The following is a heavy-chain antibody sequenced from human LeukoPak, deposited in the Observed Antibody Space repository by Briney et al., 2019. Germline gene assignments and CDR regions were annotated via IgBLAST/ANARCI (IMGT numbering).Heavy chain of an antibody. CDR3: ARGDIAAAGSNGGSYYYYYYMDV. J-gene: IGHJ6*03. CDR2: IYTSGST. Sequence: PSETLSLTCTVSGGSISSYYWSWIRQPAGKGLEWIGRIYTSGSTNYNPSLKSRVTMSVDTSKNQFSLKLSSVTAADSAVYYCARGDIAAAGSNGGSYYYYYYMDVWGKGTTVTISS. CDR1: GGSISSYY. V-gene: IGHV4-4*07. D-gene: IGHD6-13*01.